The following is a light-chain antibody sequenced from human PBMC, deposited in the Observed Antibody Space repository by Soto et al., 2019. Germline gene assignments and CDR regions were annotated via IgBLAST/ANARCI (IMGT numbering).Light chain of an antibody. CDR1: QSITNN. J-gene: IGKJ5*01. V-gene: IGKV1-33*01. CDR2: HAS. CDR3: QQYYGLPPLT. Sequence: DIQMTPSPSTLPASVGARVTITCRARQSITNNLSWYQQKPGKAPNLLIYHASKLAKGVTSRFSGSGSGTDFSFIITSLQREDLATYYCQQYYGLPPLTFGQGTRLEIK.